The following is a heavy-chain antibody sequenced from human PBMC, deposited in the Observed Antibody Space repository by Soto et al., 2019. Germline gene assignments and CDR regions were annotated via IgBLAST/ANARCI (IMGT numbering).Heavy chain of an antibody. J-gene: IGHJ3*02. CDR2: IWYDGSNQ. CDR1: GFTFSTYG. CDR3: ARETNEGGFDI. Sequence: QVQLVESGGGVVQPGRSLRLSCVASGFTFSTYGMHWVRQAPGKGLEWVALIWYDGSNQDYADSVKGRFIISRDNSKNTMYLEMSGLRAEDTAVYYCARETNEGGFDILGQGTVVTVSS. V-gene: IGHV3-33*01. D-gene: IGHD3-16*01.